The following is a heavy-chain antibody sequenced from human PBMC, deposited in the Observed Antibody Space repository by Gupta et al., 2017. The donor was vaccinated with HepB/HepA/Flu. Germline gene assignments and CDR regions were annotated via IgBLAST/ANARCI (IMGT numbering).Heavy chain of an antibody. V-gene: IGHV3-21*01. CDR2: IGSSGGHI. CDR1: GLPLRTGG. CDR3: TRSPPTSGWHSPDY. D-gene: IGHD6-19*01. J-gene: IGHJ4*02. Sequence: EVQLVESGRGLVKPGWCLRLFCAAGGLPLRTGGLNWVRQAPGKGLEWVASIGSSGGHIYYADSVQGRFTIFRDNANNSRFLQMNSLRAEDTAVYYCTRSPPTSGWHSPDYWGQGTLVTVSS.